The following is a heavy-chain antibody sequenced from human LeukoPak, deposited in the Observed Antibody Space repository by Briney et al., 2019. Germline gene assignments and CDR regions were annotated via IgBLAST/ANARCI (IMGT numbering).Heavy chain of an antibody. Sequence: GGSLRLSCAASGFTFSSYWMSWVRQAPGKGLEWVANIKQDGSEKYYVDSVKGRFTISRDNAKNSLYLQMNSLRAEDTAVYYCASLGVYPPIDYWGQGTLVTVSS. CDR1: GFTFSSYW. CDR3: ASLGVYPPIDY. V-gene: IGHV3-7*01. D-gene: IGHD2-8*01. CDR2: IKQDGSEK. J-gene: IGHJ4*02.